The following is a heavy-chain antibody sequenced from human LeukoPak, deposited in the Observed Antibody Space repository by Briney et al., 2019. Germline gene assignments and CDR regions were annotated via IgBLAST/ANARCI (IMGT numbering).Heavy chain of an antibody. CDR2: ISRSNIYK. J-gene: IGHJ4*02. CDR3: ANSRYDSSGYYGIIGY. V-gene: IGHV3-21*01. CDR1: GFTFSSYS. D-gene: IGHD3-22*01. Sequence: KTGGSLRLSCAASGFTFSSYSMNWVRQAPGKGLEWVSSISRSNIYKYYADSVKGRFTISRDNAKNSLYLQMNSLRAEDTAVYYCANSRYDSSGYYGIIGYWGQGTLVTVSS.